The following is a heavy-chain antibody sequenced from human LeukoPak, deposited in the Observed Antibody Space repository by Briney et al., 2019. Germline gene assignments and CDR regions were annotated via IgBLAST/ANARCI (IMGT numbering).Heavy chain of an antibody. Sequence: PSETLSLTCTVSGGSISSSSYYWGWLRQPPGKGLEWIGSIYYSGSTYYNPSLKSRVTISVDTSKNQFSLKLSSVTAADTAVYYCATALFNYYDSSGYYGYWGQGTLVTVSS. V-gene: IGHV4-39*01. CDR2: IYYSGST. CDR3: ATALFNYYDSSGYYGY. D-gene: IGHD3-22*01. CDR1: GGSISSSSYY. J-gene: IGHJ4*02.